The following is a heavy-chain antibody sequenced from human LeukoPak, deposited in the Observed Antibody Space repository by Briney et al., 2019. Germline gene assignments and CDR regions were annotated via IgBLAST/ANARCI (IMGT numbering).Heavy chain of an antibody. CDR2: INHSGST. V-gene: IGHV4-34*01. CDR3: ARAPLSSAYLHYYSMDV. Sequence: PSETLSLTCAVYGGSFSGYYWSWIRQPPGKGLEWIGEINHSGSTNYNPSLKSRVTISVDTSNNQFSLKLSSVTAADTALYYCARAPLSSAYLHYYSMDVWGKGTTVTVSS. CDR1: GGSFSGYY. J-gene: IGHJ6*03. D-gene: IGHD3-3*01.